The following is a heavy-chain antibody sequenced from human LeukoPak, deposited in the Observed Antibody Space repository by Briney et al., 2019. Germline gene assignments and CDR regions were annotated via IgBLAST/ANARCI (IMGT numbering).Heavy chain of an antibody. CDR1: GYTFTSYG. CDR3: ASSVGTIAVAAIDY. Sequence: ASVKVSCKASGYTFTSYGISWVRQAPGQGLEWMGWISAYNGNTNYAQKLQGRVTMTTDTPTSTAYMELRSLRSDDTAVYYCASSVGTIAVAAIDYWGQGTLVTVSS. V-gene: IGHV1-18*01. J-gene: IGHJ4*02. CDR2: ISAYNGNT. D-gene: IGHD6-19*01.